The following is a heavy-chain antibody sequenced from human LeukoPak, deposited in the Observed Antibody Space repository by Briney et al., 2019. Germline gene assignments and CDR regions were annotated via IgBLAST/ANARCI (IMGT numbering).Heavy chain of an antibody. CDR3: ARGKSANRGYSYGPRPRAFDI. J-gene: IGHJ3*02. CDR1: GGSISSSSYY. CDR2: IYYSGST. D-gene: IGHD5-18*01. V-gene: IGHV4-39*01. Sequence: PSETLSLTCTVSGGSISSSSYYWGWIRQPPGKGLEWIGSIYYSGSTYYNPSLKSRVTVSVDTSKNQFSLKLSSVTAADTAVYYCARGKSANRGYSYGPRPRAFDIWGQGTMVTVSS.